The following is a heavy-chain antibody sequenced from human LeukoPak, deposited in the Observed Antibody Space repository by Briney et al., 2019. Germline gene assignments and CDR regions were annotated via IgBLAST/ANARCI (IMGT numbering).Heavy chain of an antibody. CDR3: AKDPYGDYGNDY. Sequence: GGSLRLSCAASGFTFSSYAMSWVRQAPGKGLEWVAVISYDGSNKYYADSVKGRFTISRDNSKSTLYLQMNSLRAEDTAVYYCAKDPYGDYGNDYWGQGTLVTVSS. D-gene: IGHD4-17*01. V-gene: IGHV3-30*18. CDR2: ISYDGSNK. CDR1: GFTFSSYA. J-gene: IGHJ4*02.